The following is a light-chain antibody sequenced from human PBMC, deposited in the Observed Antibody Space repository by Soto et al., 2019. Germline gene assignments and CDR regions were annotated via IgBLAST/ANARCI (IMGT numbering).Light chain of an antibody. CDR2: GAS. CDR1: QSFSSSY. CDR3: QQYDSSSWT. Sequence: EFVLTQSPGTLSLSPGESATLSCRASQSFSSSYLAWYQQKPGQAPRLLIYGASRRATGIPDRFSGSGSGTDFTLAISRLKPEDFAEYYCQQYDSSSWTFGQGTKVEVK. J-gene: IGKJ1*01. V-gene: IGKV3-20*01.